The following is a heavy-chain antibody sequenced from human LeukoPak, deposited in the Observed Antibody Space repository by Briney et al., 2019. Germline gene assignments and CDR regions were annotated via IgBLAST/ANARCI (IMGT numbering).Heavy chain of an antibody. CDR2: IRGSGGGT. J-gene: IGHJ4*02. CDR1: GFTFSNYA. V-gene: IGHV3-23*01. CDR3: AKDDF. Sequence: TGGSLRLSCAASGFTFSNYAMNWVRQAPGKGLEYVSSIRGSGGGTLYADSVKGRFTISRDNSKNTLYLQMNSLRAEDTAVYYCAKDDFWGQGTLVTVSS. D-gene: IGHD3/OR15-3a*01.